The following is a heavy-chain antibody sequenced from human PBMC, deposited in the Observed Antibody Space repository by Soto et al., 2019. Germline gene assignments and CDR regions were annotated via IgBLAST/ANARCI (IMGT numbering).Heavy chain of an antibody. V-gene: IGHV3-23*01. D-gene: IGHD6-19*01. Sequence: GGSLRLSCAASEFSFSSDAMGWVRQAPGEGLEWVSAIGGGAGGTSYADSVNGRFNISGDNSKNALYLQMKGLRAEDTAVYYCAKIAEAVPGTVYGYWRQGALVNVSS. J-gene: IGHJ4*02. CDR1: EFSFSSDA. CDR3: AKIAEAVPGTVYGY. CDR2: IGGGAGGT.